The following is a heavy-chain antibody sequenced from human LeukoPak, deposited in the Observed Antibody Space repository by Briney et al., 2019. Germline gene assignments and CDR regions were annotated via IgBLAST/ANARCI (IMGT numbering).Heavy chain of an antibody. CDR3: ARLEWEQSQGDAFDI. CDR2: MSYSGST. V-gene: IGHV4-39*01. Sequence: ASETLSLTCTVSGGSISSSSSYWGWIRQPPGKGLEWIGLMSYSGSTYYNPSLKSRVTISVDTSKNQVSLKLSSVTAADTAVYYCARLEWEQSQGDAFDIWGQGTMVTVSS. J-gene: IGHJ3*02. CDR1: GGSISSSSSY. D-gene: IGHD1-26*01.